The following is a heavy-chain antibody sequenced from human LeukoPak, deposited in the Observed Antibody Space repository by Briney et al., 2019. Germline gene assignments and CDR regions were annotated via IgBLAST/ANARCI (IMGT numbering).Heavy chain of an antibody. J-gene: IGHJ4*02. Sequence: ASVKVSCKVSGYTFTDYYMHWVQQAPGKGLEWMGPVDPEDGETIYAEKFQGRVTITADTSTDTAYMELSSLRSEDTAVYYCATDSSSIAAAEFDYWGQGTLVTVSS. D-gene: IGHD6-13*01. CDR3: ATDSSSIAAAEFDY. V-gene: IGHV1-69-2*01. CDR2: VDPEDGET. CDR1: GYTFTDYY.